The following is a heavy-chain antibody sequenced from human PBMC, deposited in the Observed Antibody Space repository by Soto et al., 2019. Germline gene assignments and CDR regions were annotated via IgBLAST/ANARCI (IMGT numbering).Heavy chain of an antibody. D-gene: IGHD2-21*02. CDR1: GFTFRSYA. J-gene: IGHJ4*02. V-gene: IGHV3-64*04. CDR3: AKDQSPVVTGWVDY. CDR2: ISSNGGST. Sequence: GGALRPSGSASGFTFRSYALHWFRQAPGKGLEYVSAISSNGGSTYYADSVKGRFTISRDNSKNTLYLQMNSLRAEDTAVYYCAKDQSPVVTGWVDYWGQGTLVTVSS.